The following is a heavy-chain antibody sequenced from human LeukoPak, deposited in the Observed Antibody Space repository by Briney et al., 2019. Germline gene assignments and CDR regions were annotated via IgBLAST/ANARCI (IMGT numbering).Heavy chain of an antibody. CDR2: INPSGDST. D-gene: IGHD3-22*01. Sequence: ASVKVSCKASGYTFTRYYIHWVRQAPGQGLEWMGIINPSGDSTSSAQTFQGRVTMTRDMSTSTVYMALSSLRTEDTAVYYCARGRHSYESSDYYYEGDAFDIWGQGTMVTVSS. CDR3: ARGRHSYESSDYYYEGDAFDI. J-gene: IGHJ3*02. CDR1: GYTFTRYY. V-gene: IGHV1-46*01.